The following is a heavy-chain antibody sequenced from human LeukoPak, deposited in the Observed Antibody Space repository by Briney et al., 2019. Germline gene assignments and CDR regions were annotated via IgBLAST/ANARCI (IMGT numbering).Heavy chain of an antibody. CDR2: IWYDGSKK. D-gene: IGHD6-13*01. CDR3: AKETSIIAAADCFDY. V-gene: IGHV3-33*06. J-gene: IGHJ4*02. Sequence: PGGSLRLSCAASGFTFNDYWMTWVRQAPGKGLEWVAAIWYDGSKKYYGDSVKGRFTISRDNSKNTLYLQMNSLRAEDTAMYYCAKETSIIAAADCFDYWGQGTLVTVSS. CDR1: GFTFNDYW.